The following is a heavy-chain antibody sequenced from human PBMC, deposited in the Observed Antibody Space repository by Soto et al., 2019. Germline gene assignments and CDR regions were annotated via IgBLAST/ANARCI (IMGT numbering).Heavy chain of an antibody. CDR3: ARVRMLWYGELSH. V-gene: IGHV1-3*01. J-gene: IGHJ4*02. CDR1: GYTFMTYA. Sequence: QVQLVQSGAEVKKPGASVKISCKTSGYTFMTYALHWVRQAPGQRPEWMGWINPGNGNTEYSQKLQGRVTITRDTSARTVLMEVANMTSADPAVYYCARVRMLWYGELSHWGQGTQVIVSA. CDR2: INPGNGNT. D-gene: IGHD3-10*01.